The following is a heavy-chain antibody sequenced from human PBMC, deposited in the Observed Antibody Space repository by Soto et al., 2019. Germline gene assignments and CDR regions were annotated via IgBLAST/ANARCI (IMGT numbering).Heavy chain of an antibody. D-gene: IGHD3-3*01. CDR1: GYTFTGYY. J-gene: IGHJ4*02. CDR3: ARAVLRFLEWPQYDY. Sequence: ASVKVSCKASGYTFTGYYMHWVRQAPGQGLEWMGWINPNSGGTNYAQKFQGRVTMTRDTSTSTAHMELSRLRSDDTAVYYCARAVLRFLEWPQYDYWGQGTLVTVSS. CDR2: INPNSGGT. V-gene: IGHV1-2*02.